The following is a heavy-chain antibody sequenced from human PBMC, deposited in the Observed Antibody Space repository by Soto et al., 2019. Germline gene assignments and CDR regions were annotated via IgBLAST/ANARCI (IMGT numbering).Heavy chain of an antibody. CDR1: GYTFINYG. CDR2: ISAYNGDK. D-gene: IGHD6-13*01. J-gene: IGHJ6*02. CDR3: ARDGPHIPAVGDV. V-gene: IGHV1-18*01. Sequence: QVYLVQSGPEVKKPGASVKVSCKASGYTFINYGVSWVRQAPGQGLEWMGWISAYNGDKKYAQNVQGRVTLTTDTSTSTAYMEMRTLRSDDTAAYYCARDGPHIPAVGDVWGHRTTVTVSS.